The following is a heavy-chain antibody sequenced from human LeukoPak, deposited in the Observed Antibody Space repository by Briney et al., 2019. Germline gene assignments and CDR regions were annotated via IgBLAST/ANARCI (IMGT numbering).Heavy chain of an antibody. CDR3: ARSANPGYYNGMDV. V-gene: IGHV5-10-1*01. CDR1: GSIFTTYW. D-gene: IGHD1-14*01. CDR2: IDPSDSYS. Sequence: PGGSLQISCQGSGSIFTTYWITWVRPVPGKGREWMGRIDPSDSYSNYSPSIQGHVTISADKSISTAYLQWSSLKASDTAMYYCARSANPGYYNGMDVWGQGTTVTVSS. J-gene: IGHJ6*02.